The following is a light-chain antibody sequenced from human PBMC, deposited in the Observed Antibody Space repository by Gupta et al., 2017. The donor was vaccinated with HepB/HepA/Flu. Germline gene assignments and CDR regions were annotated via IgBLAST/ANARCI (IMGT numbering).Light chain of an antibody. Sequence: SALTPPATVPGSPGQSITISCTGTSSDVGGYNHVSWYQHQPGKAPKLMIYEVRNRPSGVSNRFSGSKSGNTASLTISGLQAEDEADYYCSSYTSSSTYVFGTGTKVTVL. CDR3: SSYTSSSTYV. CDR2: EVR. V-gene: IGLV2-14*01. J-gene: IGLJ1*01. CDR1: SSDVGGYNH.